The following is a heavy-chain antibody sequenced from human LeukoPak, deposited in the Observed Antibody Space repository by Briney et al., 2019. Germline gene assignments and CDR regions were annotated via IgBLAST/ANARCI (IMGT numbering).Heavy chain of an antibody. CDR1: GGSISSGDYY. Sequence: SQTLSLTCTVSGGSISSGDYYWSWIRQPPGKGLEWIGYIYYSGSTYYNPSLKSRVTISVDTSKNQFSLKLSSVTAADTAVYYCASSYGGYAAAFDIWGQGTMVTVSS. D-gene: IGHD4-17*01. CDR2: IYYSGST. CDR3: ASSYGGYAAAFDI. V-gene: IGHV4-30-4*08. J-gene: IGHJ3*02.